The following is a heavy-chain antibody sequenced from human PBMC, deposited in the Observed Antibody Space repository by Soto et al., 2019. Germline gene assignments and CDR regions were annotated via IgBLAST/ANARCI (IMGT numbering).Heavy chain of an antibody. CDR2: IWADGSNK. CDR3: ARHGLYSSNWYRVADYYYAMDV. J-gene: IGHJ6*02. CDR1: GFTFSSYD. Sequence: QVQLVESGGGVVQPGRSLRLSCAASGFTFSSYDMHWVRQAPGKGLEWVAVIWADGSNKYYADSVKGRFTISRDNSKNTLYLQMNSLRAEDPAVFYCARHGLYSSNWYRVADYYYAMDVWGQGTTVTVSS. D-gene: IGHD6-13*01. V-gene: IGHV3-33*01.